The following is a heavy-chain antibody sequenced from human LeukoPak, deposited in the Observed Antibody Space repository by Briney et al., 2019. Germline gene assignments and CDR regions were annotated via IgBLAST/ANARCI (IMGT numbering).Heavy chain of an antibody. CDR2: ISSSGSTI. CDR3: ARDNSDTAMVTYFDY. Sequence: GGSLRLSCAASGFTFSDYYMSWIRQAPGKGLEWVSYISSSGSTIYYADSVKGRFTISRDNSKNTLYLQMNSLRAEDTAVYYCARDNSDTAMVTYFDYWGQGTLVTVSS. V-gene: IGHV3-11*01. CDR1: GFTFSDYY. J-gene: IGHJ4*02. D-gene: IGHD5-18*01.